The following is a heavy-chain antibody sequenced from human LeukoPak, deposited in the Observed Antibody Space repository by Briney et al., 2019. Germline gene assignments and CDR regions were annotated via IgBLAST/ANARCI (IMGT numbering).Heavy chain of an antibody. CDR1: GFTFNNYW. Sequence: GGSLRLSCVASGFTFNNYWMSWVRQAPGKGLEWVASIKQDGSDKYYVDSVRGRFTISRDNAKNSLYLQMSSLRAGGTAVYYCARGYMTADYWGQGSLVTVSS. J-gene: IGHJ4*02. CDR2: IKQDGSDK. CDR3: ARGYMTADY. V-gene: IGHV3-7*05. D-gene: IGHD2-2*02.